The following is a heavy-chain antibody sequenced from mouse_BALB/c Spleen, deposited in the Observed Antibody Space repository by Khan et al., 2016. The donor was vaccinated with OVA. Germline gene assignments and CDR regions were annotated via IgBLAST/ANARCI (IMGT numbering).Heavy chain of an antibody. J-gene: IGHJ4*01. CDR1: GFAFSSYD. V-gene: IGHV5-9*02. CDR3: ARQPSLAGCAMDY. CDR2: ISSRGSYT. Sequence: EVELVESGGGLVKPGGSLKLSCAASGFAFSSYDMSWVRQTPEKRLEWVATISSRGSYTYYPDSVKGRFTISRDNARNTLYLQMKSLRSEDTALYYCARQPSLAGCAMDYWGQGTSVTVSS. D-gene: IGHD1-1*01.